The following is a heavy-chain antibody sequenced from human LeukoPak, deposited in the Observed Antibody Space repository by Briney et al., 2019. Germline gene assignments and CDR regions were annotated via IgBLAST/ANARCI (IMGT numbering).Heavy chain of an antibody. J-gene: IGHJ3*02. V-gene: IGHV3-33*01. Sequence: GGSLRLSCAASGFTFSSYGMHWVRQAPGKGLEWVAVIWYDGSNKYYADSVKGRFTISRDNSKNTLYLQMNSLRAEDTAVYYCARDRAAAGTDAFDIWGQGTMVTVSS. CDR3: ARDRAAAGTDAFDI. CDR1: GFTFSSYG. D-gene: IGHD6-13*01. CDR2: IWYDGSNK.